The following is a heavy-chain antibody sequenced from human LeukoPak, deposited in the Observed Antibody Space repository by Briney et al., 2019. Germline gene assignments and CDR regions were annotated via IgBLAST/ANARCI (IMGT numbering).Heavy chain of an antibody. CDR1: GFTFSSYW. Sequence: GGSLRLSCAASGFTFSSYWMHWVRQAPGKGLVWVSRINSDGSSTNYADSVKGRFTISRDNAKNILYLQMNSLRAEDAAVYYCARDSVAVSGDFDYWGQGTLVTVSS. CDR3: ARDSVAVSGDFDY. J-gene: IGHJ4*02. CDR2: INSDGSST. D-gene: IGHD6-19*01. V-gene: IGHV3-74*01.